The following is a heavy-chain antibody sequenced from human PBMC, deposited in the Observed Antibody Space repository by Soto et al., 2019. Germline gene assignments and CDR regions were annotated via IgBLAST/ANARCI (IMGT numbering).Heavy chain of an antibody. J-gene: IGHJ3*02. Sequence: ASVKVSCKAGGYTFSDYYIQWVRQATGQGLEWMGWMNPNSGNTGYAQKFQGRVTMTRNTSISTAYMELSSLRSEDTAVYYCARGYGYSYGYGAFDIWGQGTMVTVSS. CDR1: GYTFSDYY. V-gene: IGHV1-8*02. D-gene: IGHD5-18*01. CDR2: MNPNSGNT. CDR3: ARGYGYSYGYGAFDI.